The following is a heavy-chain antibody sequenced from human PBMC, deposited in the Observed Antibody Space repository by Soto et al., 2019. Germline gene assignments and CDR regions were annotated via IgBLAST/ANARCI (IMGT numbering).Heavy chain of an antibody. CDR3: ARSPYYYDSSGYWKTYDFDY. D-gene: IGHD3-22*01. Sequence: QVQLVQSGAEVKKPGASVKVSCKTSGYTFTSYDIHWVRQAPGQGLEWMGWMNPNSDDTAYAQKFQGRVTMTRNTSITTAYMELDGLRSEDTAVYYCARSPYYYDSSGYWKTYDFDYWGQGTLVTVSS. J-gene: IGHJ4*02. CDR1: GYTFTSYD. V-gene: IGHV1-8*01. CDR2: MNPNSDDT.